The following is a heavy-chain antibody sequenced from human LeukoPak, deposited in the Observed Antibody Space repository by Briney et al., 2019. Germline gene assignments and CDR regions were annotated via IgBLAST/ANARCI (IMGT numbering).Heavy chain of an antibody. CDR2: LHIDGST. CDR3: ATLEGVATPDS. D-gene: IGHD5-12*01. CDR1: GGSISRYC. J-gene: IGHJ4*02. V-gene: IGHV4-4*07. Sequence: SGTLSLTCTVSGGSISRYCWSWIRQPAGKGLEWIGRLHIDGSTNYDPSLRSRVTMSVDTSKSQFSLRLNSVTAADTAVYYCATLEGVATPDSWGQGTLVTVSS.